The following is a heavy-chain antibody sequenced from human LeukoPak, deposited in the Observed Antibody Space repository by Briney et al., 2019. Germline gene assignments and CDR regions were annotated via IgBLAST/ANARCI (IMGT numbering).Heavy chain of an antibody. Sequence: PVKVSFKASGGTFSSYAISWVRQAPGQGLEWMGGIIPIFGTANYAQKFQGRVTITADESTSTAYMELSSLRSEDTAVYYCATVDTAMVTHYYYYYGMDVWGQGTTVTVSS. CDR1: GGTFSSYA. V-gene: IGHV1-69*13. J-gene: IGHJ6*02. CDR2: IIPIFGTA. CDR3: ATVDTAMVTHYYYYYGMDV. D-gene: IGHD5-18*01.